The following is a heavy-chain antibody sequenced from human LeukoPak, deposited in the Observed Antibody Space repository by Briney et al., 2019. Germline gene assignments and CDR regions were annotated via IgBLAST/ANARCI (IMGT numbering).Heavy chain of an antibody. J-gene: IGHJ4*02. CDR2: IKQDGSEK. V-gene: IGHV3-7*01. CDR3: ARGLLATINYFDY. Sequence: GGSLRLSCTASEFTFSSYWMSWVRQAPGKGLEWVANIKQDGSEKDYVDSVKGRFTISRDNAKNSLYLQMNSLRAEDTAVYYCARGLLATINYFDYWGQGTLVTVSS. CDR1: EFTFSSYW. D-gene: IGHD5-24*01.